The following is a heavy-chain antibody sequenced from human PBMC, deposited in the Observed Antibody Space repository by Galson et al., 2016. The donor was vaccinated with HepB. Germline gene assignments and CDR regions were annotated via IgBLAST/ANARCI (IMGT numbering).Heavy chain of an antibody. CDR3: ARGSDILTGYLTHYYYGMDV. Sequence: SVKVSCKASGYTFTSYDINWVRQATGQGLEWMGWMNPNSGSTGYAQKFQGRVTMPRNTAMSTPFMELSSLISEDTAVYYCARGSDILTGYLTHYYYGMDVWGQGTTVTVSS. V-gene: IGHV1-8*01. CDR2: MNPNSGST. CDR1: GYTFTSYD. D-gene: IGHD3-9*01. J-gene: IGHJ6*02.